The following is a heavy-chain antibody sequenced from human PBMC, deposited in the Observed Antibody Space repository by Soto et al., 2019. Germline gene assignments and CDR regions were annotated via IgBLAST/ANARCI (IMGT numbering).Heavy chain of an antibody. Sequence: QVPLVQSGAEVKKPGASVKVSCKASGYTFTSYGISWVRQAPGQGLEWMGWISAYNGNTNYAQKLQGRVTMTTDTSTSTAYMELRSLRSDDTAVYYCARDARCSGGSCYSAAGGAFDIWGQGTMVTVSS. D-gene: IGHD2-15*01. V-gene: IGHV1-18*01. CDR3: ARDARCSGGSCYSAAGGAFDI. J-gene: IGHJ3*02. CDR2: ISAYNGNT. CDR1: GYTFTSYG.